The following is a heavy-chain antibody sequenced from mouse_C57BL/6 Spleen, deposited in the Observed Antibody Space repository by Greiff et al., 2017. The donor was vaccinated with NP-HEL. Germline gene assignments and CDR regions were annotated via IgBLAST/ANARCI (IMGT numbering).Heavy chain of an antibody. Sequence: DVKLQESGPGLVKPSQSLSLTCSVTGYSITSGYYWNWIRQFPGNKLEWMGYISYDGSNNYNPSLKNRISITRDTSKNQFFLKLNSVTTEDTATYYCARGATVVNYYAMDYWGQGTSVTVSS. J-gene: IGHJ4*01. CDR3: ARGATVVNYYAMDY. CDR2: ISYDGSN. CDR1: GYSITSGYY. D-gene: IGHD1-1*01. V-gene: IGHV3-6*01.